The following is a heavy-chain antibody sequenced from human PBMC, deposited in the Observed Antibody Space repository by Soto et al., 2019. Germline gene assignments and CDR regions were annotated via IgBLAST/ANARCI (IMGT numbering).Heavy chain of an antibody. CDR3: AKAQGGSSVYGMDV. D-gene: IGHD6-19*01. Sequence: QTGGSLRLSCAASGFTFDDYAMHWVRQAPGKGLEWVSGISWNSGSIGYADSVKGRFTISRDNAKNSLYLQMNSLRAEDTALYYCAKAQGGSSVYGMDVWGQGTTVTVSS. J-gene: IGHJ6*02. CDR1: GFTFDDYA. V-gene: IGHV3-9*01. CDR2: ISWNSGSI.